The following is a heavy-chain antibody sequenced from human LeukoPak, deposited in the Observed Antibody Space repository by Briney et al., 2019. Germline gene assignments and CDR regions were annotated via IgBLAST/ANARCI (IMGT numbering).Heavy chain of an antibody. V-gene: IGHV3-30*18. CDR2: ISYDGSNK. CDR3: AKDIVVVPAAIDYYYYYGMDV. CDR1: GFTFSNYA. D-gene: IGHD2-2*01. Sequence: GGSLRLSCAASGFTFSNYAMNWVRQAPGKGLEWVAVISYDGSNKYYADSVKGRFTISRDNSKNTLYLQMNSLRAEDTAVYYCAKDIVVVPAAIDYYYYYGMDVWGQGTTVTVSS. J-gene: IGHJ6*02.